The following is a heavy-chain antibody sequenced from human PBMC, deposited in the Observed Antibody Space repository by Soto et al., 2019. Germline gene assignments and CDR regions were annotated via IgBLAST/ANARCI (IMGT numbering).Heavy chain of an antibody. CDR1: GYTFTSYD. J-gene: IGHJ6*02. Sequence: QVQLVRSGAEVKKPGASVEVSCKASGYTFTSYDINWVRQATGQGLEWMGWMNPNSGNTGYAQKFQGRVTMTRNTSISTAYMELSSLRSEDTAVYYCARWPDGYYYYGMDVWGQGTTVTVSS. CDR3: ARWPDGYYYYGMDV. V-gene: IGHV1-8*01. CDR2: MNPNSGNT.